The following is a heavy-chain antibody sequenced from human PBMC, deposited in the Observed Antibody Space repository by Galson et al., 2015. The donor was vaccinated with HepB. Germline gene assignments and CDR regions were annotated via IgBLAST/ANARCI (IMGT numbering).Heavy chain of an antibody. CDR1: GFTVSSNY. J-gene: IGHJ4*02. CDR2: IYSGGST. V-gene: IGHV3-66*01. Sequence: SLRLSCAASGFTVSSNYMSWVRQASGKGLEWVSVIYSGGSTYYADSVKGRFTISRDNSKNTLYLQMNSLRADDTAVYYCARDRTPLGPYDYWGQGTLVTVSS. CDR3: ARDRTPLGPYDY.